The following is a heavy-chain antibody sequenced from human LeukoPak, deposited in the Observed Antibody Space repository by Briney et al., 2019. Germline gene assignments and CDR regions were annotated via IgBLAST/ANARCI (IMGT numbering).Heavy chain of an antibody. CDR2: IRYDGSKK. V-gene: IGHV3-30*02. CDR3: ARSWGY. CDR1: EFTFSSYG. J-gene: IGHJ4*02. Sequence: GGSLRLSCAASEFTFSSYGMYWVRQAPGKGLEWVAFIRYDGSKKYYADSVKGRFTISRDNAKNSLYLQMNSLRAEDTAVYYCARSWGYWGQGTLVTVSS. D-gene: IGHD7-27*01.